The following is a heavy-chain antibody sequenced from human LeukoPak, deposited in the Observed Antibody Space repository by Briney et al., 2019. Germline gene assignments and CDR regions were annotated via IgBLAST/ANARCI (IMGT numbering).Heavy chain of an antibody. CDR2: INHSGRT. D-gene: IGHD3-10*01. V-gene: IGHV4-34*01. J-gene: IGHJ6*02. CDR1: GGSFSGYY. Sequence: PSETLSLTCAVYGGSFSGYYWSWIRQPPGKGLEWIGEINHSGRTNYNPSLKSRVTISVDSSKNQFSLKLSSVTAADTAVYYCARDILWFGEGSMDVWGQGTTVTVSS. CDR3: ARDILWFGEGSMDV.